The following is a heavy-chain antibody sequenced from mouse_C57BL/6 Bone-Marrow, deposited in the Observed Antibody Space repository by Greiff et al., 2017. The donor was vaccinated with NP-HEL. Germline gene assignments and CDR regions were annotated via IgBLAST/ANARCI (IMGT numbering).Heavy chain of an antibody. D-gene: IGHD1-1*02. CDR1: GFTFSDAW. V-gene: IGHV6-6*01. Sequence: DVHLVESGGGLVQPGGSMKLSCAASGFTFSDAWMDWVRQSPEKGLEWVAEIRNKANNHATYYAESVKGRFTISRDDSKSSVYLQMNSLRAEDTGIYYCTRRLCHYYAMDYWGQGTSVTVSS. J-gene: IGHJ4*01. CDR3: TRRLCHYYAMDY. CDR2: IRNKANNHAT.